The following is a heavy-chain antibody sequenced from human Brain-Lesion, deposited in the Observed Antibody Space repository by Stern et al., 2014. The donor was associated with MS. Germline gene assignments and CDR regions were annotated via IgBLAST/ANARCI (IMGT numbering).Heavy chain of an antibody. CDR3: ARAVRNQLLSEY. D-gene: IGHD2-2*01. J-gene: IGHJ4*02. CDR2: MNPYSGNT. Sequence: VKLVESGPEVKKPGASVKVSCKASGYTFSSYDITWGRQASGHGLAWRGTMNPYSGNTGYAQKFKGRVSMTSDPSISTVYMELTSLTSDDTAVYFCARAVRNQLLSEYWGQGTLVTVSS. CDR1: GYTFSSYD. V-gene: IGHV1-8*01.